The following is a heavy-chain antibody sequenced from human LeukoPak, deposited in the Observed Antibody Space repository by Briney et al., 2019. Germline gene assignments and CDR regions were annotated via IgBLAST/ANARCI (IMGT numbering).Heavy chain of an antibody. CDR1: EFTFSSYA. J-gene: IGHJ6*02. V-gene: IGHV3-23*01. CDR3: AKYLSAKGPPYGLDV. Sequence: GGSLRLSCAASEFTFSSYAMRWVRQAPGKGLEWVSSISGSGDSTYYADSVKGRFTISRDNSKNTLFLQMNSLRAEDTAIYYCAKYLSAKGPPYGLDVWGRGTTVTVSS. CDR2: ISGSGDST.